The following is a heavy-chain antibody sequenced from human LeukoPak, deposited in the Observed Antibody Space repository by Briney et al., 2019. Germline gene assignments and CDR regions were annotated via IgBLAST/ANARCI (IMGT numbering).Heavy chain of an antibody. V-gene: IGHV4-59*11. CDR3: ARFSWGCSTASCYLTN. CDR1: GGSLSGHY. CDR2: IFYTGTT. D-gene: IGHD2-2*01. Sequence: SETLSLTCTVGGGSLSGHYWGWIRQPPGKGLELVGHIFYTGTTFYNPSLNSRVTITLDTSRNQFSLRLTSVIAADTAVYYCARFSWGCSTASCYLTNWGQGTLVTVSS. J-gene: IGHJ4*02.